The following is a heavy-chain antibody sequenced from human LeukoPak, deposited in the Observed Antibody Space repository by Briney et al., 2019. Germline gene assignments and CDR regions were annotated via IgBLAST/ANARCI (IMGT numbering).Heavy chain of an antibody. Sequence: TTSETLSLTCTVSGRSISSYYWSWIRQPPGKGLEWIGYIYYSGSTNYNPSLKSRVTISVDTSKNQFSLKLSSVTAADTAVYYCARDTDSSSCFRRFDPWGQGTLVTVSS. CDR2: IYYSGST. J-gene: IGHJ5*02. D-gene: IGHD6-13*01. CDR3: ARDTDSSSCFRRFDP. CDR1: GRSISSYY. V-gene: IGHV4-59*01.